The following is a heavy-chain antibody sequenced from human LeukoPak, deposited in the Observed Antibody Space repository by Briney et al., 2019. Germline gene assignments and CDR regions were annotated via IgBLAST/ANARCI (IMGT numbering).Heavy chain of an antibody. CDR1: GFTFSYYG. CDR2: ITSDGSDK. D-gene: IGHD2-21*01. Sequence: GRSLRLSCAASGFTFSYYGMRWVRQAPGKGLEWVAVITSDGSDKYHADSVKGRFTISRDNSRDTLYLQMNSLRAEDTAIYYCAKLISTVDYWGQGTLVTVSS. V-gene: IGHV3-30*18. J-gene: IGHJ4*02. CDR3: AKLISTVDY.